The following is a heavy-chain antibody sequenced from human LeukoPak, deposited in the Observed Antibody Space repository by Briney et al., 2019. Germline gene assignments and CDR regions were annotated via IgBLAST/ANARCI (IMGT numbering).Heavy chain of an antibody. CDR1: GFTLSDYW. CDR3: ARDAAPADTTYYYYGLDV. J-gene: IGHJ6*02. V-gene: IGHV3-7*01. Sequence: PGGFLRLSCVASGFTLSDYWMTWVRQAPGKGLEWVANIRHDGSEKYYVDSVKGRFTVSRDNAKNSLYLQLSSLRAEDTAVYYCARDAAPADTTYYYYGLDVWGHGTTVTVSS. CDR2: IRHDGSEK. D-gene: IGHD6-13*01.